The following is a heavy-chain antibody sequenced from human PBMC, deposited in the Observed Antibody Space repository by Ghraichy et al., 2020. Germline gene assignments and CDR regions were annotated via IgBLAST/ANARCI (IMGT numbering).Heavy chain of an antibody. J-gene: IGHJ4*02. CDR2: INHSGST. V-gene: IGHV4-34*01. Sequence: SQTLSLTCAVYGGSFSGYYWSWIRQPPGKGLEWIGEINHSGSTNYNPSLKSRVTISVDTSKNQFSLKLSSVTAADTAVYYCARRDGYFDYWGQGTLVTVSS. D-gene: IGHD5-24*01. CDR1: GGSFSGYY. CDR3: ARRDGYFDY.